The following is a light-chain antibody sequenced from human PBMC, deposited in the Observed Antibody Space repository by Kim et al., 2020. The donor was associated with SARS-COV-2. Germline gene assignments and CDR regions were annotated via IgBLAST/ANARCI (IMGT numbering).Light chain of an antibody. V-gene: IGLV3-1*01. CDR2: QDT. CDR1: KLGDEN. CDR3: HVWDRSTVV. J-gene: IGLJ2*01. Sequence: SYELTQPPSVSVSPGQTASITCSGDKLGDENVCWYQQKPGQSPVVVIYQDTKRSSGIPDRFSGSKSGNTATLTISGTQAMDEADYSCHVWDRSTVVFGGGTQLTVL.